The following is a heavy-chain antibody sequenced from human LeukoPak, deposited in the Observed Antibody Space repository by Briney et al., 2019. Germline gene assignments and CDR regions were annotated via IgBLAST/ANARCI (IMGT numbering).Heavy chain of an antibody. V-gene: IGHV1-8*01. CDR1: GSTFSTFD. CDR2: MNTNNGYT. J-gene: IGHJ6*02. Sequence: ASVKVSCKGSGSTFSTFDINWVRQASGQGLEWMGWMNTNNGYTGYAEKFQGRVTMTRETSTNTAYMELSGLRSADTAVYYCARWFGGSTEHYGLDVWGQGTTVTVSS. D-gene: IGHD3-10*01. CDR3: ARWFGGSTEHYGLDV.